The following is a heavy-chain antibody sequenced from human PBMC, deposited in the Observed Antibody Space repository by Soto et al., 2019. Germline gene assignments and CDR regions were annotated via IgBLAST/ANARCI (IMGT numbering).Heavy chain of an antibody. CDR1: GFTFSSYA. J-gene: IGHJ4*02. V-gene: IGHV3-23*01. Sequence: HPGGSLRLSCAASGFTFSSYAMSWVRQAPGKGLEWVSAISGSGGSTYYADSVKGRFTISRDNSKNTLYLQMNSLRAEDTAVYYCAKKYYYDSSGYAPYFDYWGQGTLVTVSS. CDR3: AKKYYYDSSGYAPYFDY. D-gene: IGHD3-22*01. CDR2: ISGSGGST.